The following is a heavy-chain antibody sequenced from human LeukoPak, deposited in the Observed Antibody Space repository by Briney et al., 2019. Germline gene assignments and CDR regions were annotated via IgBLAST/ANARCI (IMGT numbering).Heavy chain of an antibody. J-gene: IGHJ4*02. CDR2: IRQDSNEK. CDR3: VRWLKRKIDH. V-gene: IGHV3-7*05. D-gene: IGHD5-12*01. Sequence: PGGSLRLSCAASGFTFSSYWMGWVRQAPGKGLEWVANIRQDSNEKNYVDSVKGRFTISRDNAKNSLSLQMNSLRDEDTAVYYCVRWLKRKIDHWGQGTLVTVSS. CDR1: GFTFSSYW.